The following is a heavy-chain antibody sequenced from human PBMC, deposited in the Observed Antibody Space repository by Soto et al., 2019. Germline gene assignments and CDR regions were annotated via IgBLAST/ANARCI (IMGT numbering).Heavy chain of an antibody. D-gene: IGHD6-6*01. V-gene: IGHV4-61*01. CDR2: IYYSGST. CDR3: AREGIAARPFFDD. Sequence: SETLSLTCTVSGGSVSSGSYYWSWIRQPPGKGLEWIGYIYYSGSTNYNPSLKSRVTISVDTSKNQFSLKLSSVTAADTAVYYGAREGIAARPFFDDWGQGTLVPVSS. CDR1: GGSVSSGSYY. J-gene: IGHJ4*02.